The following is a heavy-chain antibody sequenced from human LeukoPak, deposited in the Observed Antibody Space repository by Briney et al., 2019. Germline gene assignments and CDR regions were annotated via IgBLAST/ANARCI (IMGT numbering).Heavy chain of an antibody. D-gene: IGHD5-18*01. J-gene: IGHJ4*02. CDR1: GFTLSSYA. CDR2: ISYDGSNK. V-gene: IGHV3-30*04. Sequence: GGSLRLSCAASGFTLSSYAMHWVRQAPGKGLEWVAVISYDGSNKYYADSVKGRFTISRDNSKNTLYLQMNSLRAEDTAVYYCARDLGETQLWSSTFDYWGQGTLVTVSS. CDR3: ARDLGETQLWSSTFDY.